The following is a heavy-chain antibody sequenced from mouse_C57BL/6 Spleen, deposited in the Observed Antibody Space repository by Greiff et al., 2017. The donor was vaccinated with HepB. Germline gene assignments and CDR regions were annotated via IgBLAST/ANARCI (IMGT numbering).Heavy chain of an antibody. D-gene: IGHD3-3*01. CDR2: ISSGGSYT. V-gene: IGHV5-6*02. CDR3: ARQMGQDFDY. Sequence: EVKLVESGGDLVKPGGSLKLSCAASGFTFSSYGMSWVRQTPDKRLEWVATISSGGSYTYYPDSGKGRFTISRDNAKHTLYLQMSSLKSEDTAMYYWARQMGQDFDYWGQGTTLTVSS. CDR1: GFTFSSYG. J-gene: IGHJ2*01.